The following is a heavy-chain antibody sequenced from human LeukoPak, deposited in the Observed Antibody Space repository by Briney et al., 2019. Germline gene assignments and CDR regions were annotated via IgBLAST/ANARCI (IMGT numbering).Heavy chain of an antibody. V-gene: IGHV3-21*01. Sequence: PGGSLRLSCAAAGFSFKSYSVNWVRQAPGKGLEWVSFITSTSSDLFYADSVKGRFTVSRDNARNSLYLQMNNLRAEDTAVYYCARAAGHYFDYWGQGSLVTVSS. CDR3: ARAAGHYFDY. D-gene: IGHD3-10*01. CDR1: GFSFKSYS. CDR2: ITSTSSDL. J-gene: IGHJ4*02.